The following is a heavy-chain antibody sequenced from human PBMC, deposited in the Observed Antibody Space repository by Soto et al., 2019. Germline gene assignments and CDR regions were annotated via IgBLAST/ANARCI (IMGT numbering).Heavy chain of an antibody. CDR3: ARDKDTSSWTGFDF. Sequence: PGGSLLLACASSGFTFATYAMSWVRQAPGKGLEWVSAISATGISTHYADSVKGRVTISRDNSANTLSFEMSSLTAEDTAVYYCARDKDTSSWTGFDFWGQGTMVTVSS. D-gene: IGHD1-1*01. J-gene: IGHJ4*01. CDR2: ISATGIST. CDR1: GFTFATYA. V-gene: IGHV3-23*01.